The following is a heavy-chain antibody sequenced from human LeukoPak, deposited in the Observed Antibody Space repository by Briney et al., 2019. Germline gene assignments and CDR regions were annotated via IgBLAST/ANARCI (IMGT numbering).Heavy chain of an antibody. Sequence: SQTLSLTCAVSGGSISSGGYSWSWIRQPPGKGLEWIGYIYHSGSTYYNPSLKSRVTISVDRSKNQFSLKLSSVSAADTAVYYCAGAHCSGGSCYSIRFDPWGQGTLVTVSS. CDR1: GGSISSGGYS. D-gene: IGHD2-15*01. J-gene: IGHJ5*02. CDR2: IYHSGST. V-gene: IGHV4-30-2*01. CDR3: AGAHCSGGSCYSIRFDP.